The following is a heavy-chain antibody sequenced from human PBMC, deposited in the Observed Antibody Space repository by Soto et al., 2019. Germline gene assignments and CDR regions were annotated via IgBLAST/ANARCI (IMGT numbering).Heavy chain of an antibody. CDR3: ARSDYDILTGLDY. CDR2: IYYSGST. Sequence: PTETLSLTDNGSGGSISSYYWSWIRQPPGKGLEWIGYIYYSGSTNYNPSLKSRVTISVDTSKNQFSLKLSSVTAADTAVYYCARSDYDILTGLDYWGQGTLVTVSS. CDR1: GGSISSYY. V-gene: IGHV4-59*01. J-gene: IGHJ4*02. D-gene: IGHD3-9*01.